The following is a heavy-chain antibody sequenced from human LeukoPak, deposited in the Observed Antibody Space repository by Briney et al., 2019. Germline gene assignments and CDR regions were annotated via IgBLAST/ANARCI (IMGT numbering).Heavy chain of an antibody. CDR1: GGSISSSSYY. Sequence: SETLSLTCIVSGGSISSSSYYWGWIRQPPGKGLEWIGSIYYSGRTYYNPSLKSRVTISVDTSKNQFSLDLTSVTATDTAVYYCARLVGSCSTTSCSFDYWGQGTLVTVSS. J-gene: IGHJ4*02. CDR2: IYYSGRT. D-gene: IGHD2-2*01. CDR3: ARLVGSCSTTSCSFDY. V-gene: IGHV4-39*01.